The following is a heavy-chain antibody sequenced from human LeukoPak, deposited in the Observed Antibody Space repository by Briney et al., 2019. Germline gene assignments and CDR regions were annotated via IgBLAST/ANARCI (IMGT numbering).Heavy chain of an antibody. V-gene: IGHV1-2*02. J-gene: IGHJ6*02. CDR2: INPNSGGT. CDR3: ARVWVQTKSGDSSWHPNYYYYGMDV. Sequence: ASVKVSCKASVDTFTVYYMHCVREAPGQGLEWRGWINPNSGGTNYAQKFQGRVPMTRDTSISTAYMELSRLRFDDTAVYYCARVWVQTKSGDSSWHPNYYYYGMDVWGQGTTVTVSS. D-gene: IGHD6-13*01. CDR1: VDTFTVYY.